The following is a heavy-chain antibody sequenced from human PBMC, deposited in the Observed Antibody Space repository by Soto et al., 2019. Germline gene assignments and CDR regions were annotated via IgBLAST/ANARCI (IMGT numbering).Heavy chain of an antibody. CDR3: ARENDFWSGYPGSYFDY. CDR1: GFTFSSYW. J-gene: IGHJ4*02. CDR2: IKQDGSEK. V-gene: IGHV3-7*01. Sequence: PGGSLRLSCAASGFTFSSYWMSWVRRAPGKGLEWVANIKQDGSEKYYVDSVKGRFTISRDNAKNSLYLQMNSLRAEDTAVYYCARENDFWSGYPGSYFDYWGQGTLVTVYS. D-gene: IGHD3-3*01.